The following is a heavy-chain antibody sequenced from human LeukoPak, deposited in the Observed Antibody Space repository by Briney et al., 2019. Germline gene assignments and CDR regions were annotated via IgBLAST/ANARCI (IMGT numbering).Heavy chain of an antibody. CDR3: ARQAHIAAAGTGNYYYYMDV. J-gene: IGHJ6*03. CDR1: GYSFTSYW. CDR2: IYPGDSDT. D-gene: IGHD6-13*01. V-gene: IGHV5-51*01. Sequence: GESLKISCKGSGYSFTSYWIGWVRQMPGKGLEWMGIIYPGDSDTRYSPSFQGQVTISADKSISTAYLQWSSLKAPDTAMYYCARQAHIAAAGTGNYYYYMDVWGKGTTVTVSS.